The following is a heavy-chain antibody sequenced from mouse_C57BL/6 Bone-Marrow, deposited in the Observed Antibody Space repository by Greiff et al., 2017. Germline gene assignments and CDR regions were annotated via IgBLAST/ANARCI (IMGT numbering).Heavy chain of an antibody. V-gene: IGHV1-47*01. D-gene: IGHD2-1*01. Sequence: VQLQQSGAELVKPGASVKMSCKASGYTFTTYPIEWMKQNHGKSLEWIGNFHPYNDDTKYNEKFKGKATLTVEKSSSTVYLQLSRLTSDDSAVDYCERRSYYGNQGFAFWGQGTLVTVSA. CDR3: ERRSYYGNQGFAF. J-gene: IGHJ3*01. CDR2: FHPYNDDT. CDR1: GYTFTTYP.